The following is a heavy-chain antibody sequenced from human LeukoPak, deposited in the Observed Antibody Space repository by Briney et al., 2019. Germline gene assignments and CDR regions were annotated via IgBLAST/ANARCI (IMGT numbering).Heavy chain of an antibody. V-gene: IGHV4-34*01. Sequence: SETLSLTCTVSGGPMRGYYWSWIRQPPGKRLEWIGEINHSGSTNYNPSLKSRVTISVDTSKNQFSLKLSSVTAADTAVYYCARGILYYFDYWGQGTLVTVSS. CDR2: INHSGST. CDR1: GGPMRGYY. CDR3: ARGILYYFDY. J-gene: IGHJ4*02.